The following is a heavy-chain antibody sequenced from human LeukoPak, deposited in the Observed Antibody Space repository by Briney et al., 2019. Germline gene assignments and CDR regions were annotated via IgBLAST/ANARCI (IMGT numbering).Heavy chain of an antibody. CDR3: ARDPGVGGLDT. D-gene: IGHD4-23*01. V-gene: IGHV4-4*07. CDR1: GGSISSYY. J-gene: IGHJ3*02. CDR2: NYGSGST. Sequence: SETLSLTCTVSGGSISSYYWTWIRQPAGQGLEWIGRNYGSGSTDYNPSLKSRVTISVDTSKNQFSLKLSSVTAADTAVYYCARDPGVGGLDTWGQGTVVSVSS.